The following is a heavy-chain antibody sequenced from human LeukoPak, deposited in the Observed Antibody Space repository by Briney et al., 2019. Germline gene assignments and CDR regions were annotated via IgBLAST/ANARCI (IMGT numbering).Heavy chain of an antibody. CDR1: GFTVSSNY. CDR3: ARQRWIQLWYFDY. J-gene: IGHJ4*02. Sequence: PGGSLRLSCAASGFTVSSNYMSWVRQAPRKGLEWVSVIYSAGSTYYADSVKGRFTISRDSSKNTLFPQMDSLRVEDTAVYYCARQRWIQLWYFDYWGQGTLVTVSS. D-gene: IGHD5-18*01. V-gene: IGHV3-53*01. CDR2: IYSAGST.